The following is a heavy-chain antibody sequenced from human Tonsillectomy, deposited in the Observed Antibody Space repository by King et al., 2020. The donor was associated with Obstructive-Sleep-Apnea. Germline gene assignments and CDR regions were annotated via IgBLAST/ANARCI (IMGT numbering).Heavy chain of an antibody. CDR3: AKDMGFDTGGGFDY. CDR2: ISWHSGNI. D-gene: IGHD1-26*01. CDR1: GFNLDDYA. V-gene: IGHV3-9*01. Sequence: VQLVESGGGLVQPGRSLRLSCAASGFNLDDYAMHWVRQVPGKGLAWAPGISWHSGNIGYAASVKGRFTITSDNATNSLYLQMNSLRAEDTALYYCAKDMGFDTGGGFDYWGQGALVTVFS. J-gene: IGHJ4*02.